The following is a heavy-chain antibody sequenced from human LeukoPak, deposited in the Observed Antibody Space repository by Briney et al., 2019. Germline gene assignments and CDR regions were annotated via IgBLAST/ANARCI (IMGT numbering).Heavy chain of an antibody. D-gene: IGHD5-18*01. J-gene: IGHJ4*02. V-gene: IGHV4-39*07. CDR1: GGSISSSSYY. CDR3: ARGGQLWPRRGWGFFDY. Sequence: SETLSLTCTVSGGSISSSSYYWSWIRQPPGKGLEWIGEINHSGSTNYNPSLKSRVTISVDTSKNQFSLKLSSVTAADTAVYYCARGGQLWPRRGWGFFDYWGQGTLVTVSS. CDR2: INHSGST.